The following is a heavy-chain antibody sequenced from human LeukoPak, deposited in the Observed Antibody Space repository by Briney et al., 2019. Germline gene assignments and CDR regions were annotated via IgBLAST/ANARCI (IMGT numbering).Heavy chain of an antibody. V-gene: IGHV4-30-4*01. CDR3: ASRALYSGYVLRS. D-gene: IGHD5-12*01. CDR2: IYYSGST. J-gene: IGHJ4*02. Sequence: SETLSLTCTVSGGSISSGDYYWSWIRQPPGKGLEWIGYIYYSGSTYYNPSLKSRVTISVDTSKNQFSLKLSSVTAADTAVYYCASRALYSGYVLRSWGQGTLVTVSS. CDR1: GGSISSGDYY.